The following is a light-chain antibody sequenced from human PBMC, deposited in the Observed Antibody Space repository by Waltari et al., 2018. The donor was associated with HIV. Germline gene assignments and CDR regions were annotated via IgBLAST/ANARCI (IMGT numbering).Light chain of an antibody. Sequence: QSALHQPTSVSGSPGQSLSISCTGTITDIGGNNYVPWYQHHPGKSPILLIYEVTNRPTGISDRFSGSKSGNTASLTISGLHAEDEAVYYCSSYTASSTYVFGPGTRVIV. V-gene: IGLV2-14*01. CDR2: EVT. J-gene: IGLJ1*01. CDR1: ITDIGGNNY. CDR3: SSYTASSTYV.